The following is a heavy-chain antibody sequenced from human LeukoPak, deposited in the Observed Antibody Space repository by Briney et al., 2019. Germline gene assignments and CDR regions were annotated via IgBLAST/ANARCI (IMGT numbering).Heavy chain of an antibody. CDR2: ISGSGGST. D-gene: IGHD2-2*01. V-gene: IGHV3-23*01. CDR1: GFTFSSYA. J-gene: IGHJ4*02. Sequence: GGSLRLSCAASGFTFSSYAMSWVRQAPGKGLGWVSAISGSGGSTYYADSVKGRLTISRDNSKNTLYLQMNSLRAEDTAVYYRANYWLSNSCSSTSCYPFDYWGQGTLVTVSS. CDR3: ANYWLSNSCSSTSCYPFDY.